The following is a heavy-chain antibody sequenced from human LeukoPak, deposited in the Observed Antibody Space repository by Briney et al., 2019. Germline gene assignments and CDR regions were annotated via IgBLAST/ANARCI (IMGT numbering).Heavy chain of an antibody. J-gene: IGHJ5*02. CDR2: VDREDGET. Sequence: ATVKISCKXSVYTFTDYYMHWVQQTPGKGLEWVGLVDREDGETIYAEKFQGRVTITADTSTDTAYMELSSLRSEDTAVYYCATEGCSAGSCYPTGWFDPWGQGTLVTVSS. V-gene: IGHV1-69-2*01. CDR3: ATEGCSAGSCYPTGWFDP. CDR1: VYTFTDYY. D-gene: IGHD2-15*01.